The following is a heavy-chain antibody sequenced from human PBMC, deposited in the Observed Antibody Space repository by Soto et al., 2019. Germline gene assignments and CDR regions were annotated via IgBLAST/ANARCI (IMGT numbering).Heavy chain of an antibody. CDR3: ASQHYGMSSSSSFDP. CDR1: GGSISNYY. CDR2: LYYIGSA. Sequence: PSETLSLTCTVSGGSISNYYWSWIRQPPGKGLEWIGYLYYIGSANYNPSLKSRVTMSLDTSKTQFSLKLSSVTTADTAVYYCASQHYGMSSSSSFDPWGQGTLVTVSS. J-gene: IGHJ5*02. V-gene: IGHV4-59*01. D-gene: IGHD4-17*01.